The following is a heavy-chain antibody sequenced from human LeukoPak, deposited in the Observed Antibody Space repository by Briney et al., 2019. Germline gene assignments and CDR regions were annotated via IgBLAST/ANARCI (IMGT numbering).Heavy chain of an antibody. CDR1: GGSISSGGYS. Sequence: SQTLSLTCAVSGGSISSGGYSWSWIRQPPGKGLEWIGYTYHSGSTYYNPSLKSRVTISVDRSKNQFSLKLSSVTAADTAVYYCARVSDADAGAFDIRGQGTMVTVSS. J-gene: IGHJ3*02. CDR2: TYHSGST. V-gene: IGHV4-30-2*01. CDR3: ARVSDADAGAFDI.